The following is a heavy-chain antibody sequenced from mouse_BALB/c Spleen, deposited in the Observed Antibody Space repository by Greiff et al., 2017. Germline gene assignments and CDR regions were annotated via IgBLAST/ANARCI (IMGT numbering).Heavy chain of an antibody. CDR1: GYSITSDYA. Sequence: EVKLQESGPGLVKPSQSLSLTCTVTGYSITSDYAWNWIRQFPGNKLEWMGYISYSGSTSYNPSLKSRISITRDTSKNQFFLQLNSVTTEDTATYYCARTTVVAHFDYWGQGTTLTVSS. CDR2: ISYSGST. CDR3: ARTTVVAHFDY. J-gene: IGHJ2*01. D-gene: IGHD1-1*01. V-gene: IGHV3-2*02.